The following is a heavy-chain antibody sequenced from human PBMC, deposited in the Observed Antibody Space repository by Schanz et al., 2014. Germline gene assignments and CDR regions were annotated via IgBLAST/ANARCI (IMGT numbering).Heavy chain of an antibody. CDR1: GYTFTSYG. V-gene: IGHV1-18*01. CDR3: AKAEYDILTDSYSRLDP. Sequence: QVQLVQSGAEVKKPGASVKVSCKASGYTFTSYGIRWVRQAPGQGLEWMVWISAYNGKTKYPQKLQGRVTMPTDTSTSTAFSELRILRSDDTAVYYCAKAEYDILTDSYSRLDPWGQGTLXTVSS. J-gene: IGHJ5*02. CDR2: ISAYNGKT. D-gene: IGHD3-9*01.